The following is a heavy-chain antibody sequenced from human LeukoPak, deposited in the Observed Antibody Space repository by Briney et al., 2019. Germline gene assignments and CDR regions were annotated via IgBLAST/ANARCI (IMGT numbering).Heavy chain of an antibody. CDR2: IGGSGGST. V-gene: IGHV3-23*01. D-gene: IGHD4-17*01. CDR1: GFTFSSYA. J-gene: IGHJ4*02. Sequence: QPGGSLRLSCAASGFTFSSYAMNWVRQAPGKGLEWVSGIGGSGGSTYYADSVKGRFTISRDNSKNTLYLQMNSLRAEDTAVYYCAKDLYGDYVVDYWGQGTLVTVSS. CDR3: AKDLYGDYVVDY.